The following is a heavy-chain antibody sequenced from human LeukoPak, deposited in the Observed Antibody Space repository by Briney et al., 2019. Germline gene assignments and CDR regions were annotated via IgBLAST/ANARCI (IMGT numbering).Heavy chain of an antibody. CDR3: AREGGSYYYDSSGYYTPSRGPVSD. J-gene: IGHJ4*02. D-gene: IGHD3-22*01. V-gene: IGHV3-21*01. CDR2: ISSSSSYI. Sequence: PGGSLRLSCAASGFTFSSYAMSWVRQAPGKGLEWVSSISSSSSYIYYADSVKGRFAISRDNAKNSLYLQMSSLRAEDTAVYYCAREGGSYYYDSSGYYTPSRGPVSDWGQGTLVTVSS. CDR1: GFTFSSYA.